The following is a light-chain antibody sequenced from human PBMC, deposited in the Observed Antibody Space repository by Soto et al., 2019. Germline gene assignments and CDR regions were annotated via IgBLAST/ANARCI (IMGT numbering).Light chain of an antibody. J-gene: IGKJ2*01. CDR3: QQSNNWPYT. Sequence: EIVMTQSPATLSVSPGERATLSCRASQSVSDNLAWYQKKPGQAPRLLIYGASTRATGIPARFCGSGSGTEFTLTISSLQSEDFAVYYCQQSNNWPYTFGQGTKVDIK. CDR1: QSVSDN. V-gene: IGKV3-15*01. CDR2: GAS.